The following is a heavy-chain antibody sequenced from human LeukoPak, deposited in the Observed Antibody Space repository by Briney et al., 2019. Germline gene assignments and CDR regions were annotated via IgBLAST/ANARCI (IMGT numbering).Heavy chain of an antibody. CDR3: AKDVCSGGGCYYFDC. J-gene: IGHJ4*02. D-gene: IGHD2-15*01. CDR1: RFTFSSYA. Sequence: GGSLSLSCAASRFTFSSYAMNWVRQAPGKGLEWVSGISDSSGTTYYADSVKGRFTISRDNSKNTLYLQLNSLRAEDTAVYYCAKDVCSGGGCYYFDCWGQGTLVTVSS. CDR2: ISDSSGTT. V-gene: IGHV3-23*01.